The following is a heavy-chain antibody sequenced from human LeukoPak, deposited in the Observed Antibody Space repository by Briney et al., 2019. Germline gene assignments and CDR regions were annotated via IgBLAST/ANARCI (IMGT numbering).Heavy chain of an antibody. Sequence: SVKVSCKASGGTFSSYAISWVRQAPGQGLEWMGGIIPIFGTANYAQKFQGRVTITADESTSTAYMELSSLRSEDTAVYYCARVGGYDPNSNFDYWGQGTLVTVSS. CDR2: IIPIFGTA. CDR3: ARVGGYDPNSNFDY. D-gene: IGHD5-12*01. V-gene: IGHV1-69*13. J-gene: IGHJ4*02. CDR1: GGTFSSYA.